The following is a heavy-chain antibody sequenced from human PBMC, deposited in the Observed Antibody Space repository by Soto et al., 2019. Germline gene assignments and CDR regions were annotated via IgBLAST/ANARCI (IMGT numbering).Heavy chain of an antibody. D-gene: IGHD2-2*01. CDR1: GGSVSSGSYY. V-gene: IGHV4-61*01. CDR2: IYYSGST. Sequence: QVQLQESGPGLVKPSETLSLTCTVSGGSVSSGSYYWSWIRQPPGKGLEWIGYIYYSGSTDYNPSLTSRGTISLDTSKNQFSLKLSSVTAADTAVYYCARSPPAAPGGYHYYGMDVWGQGTTVTVSS. CDR3: ARSPPAAPGGYHYYGMDV. J-gene: IGHJ6*02.